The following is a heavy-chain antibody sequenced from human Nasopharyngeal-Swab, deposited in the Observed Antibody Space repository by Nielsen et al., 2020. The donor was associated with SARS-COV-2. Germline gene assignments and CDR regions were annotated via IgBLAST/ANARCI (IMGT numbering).Heavy chain of an antibody. J-gene: IGHJ5*02. V-gene: IGHV4-59*08. CDR3: ARHDYSTSYNWFGP. D-gene: IGHD4/OR15-4a*01. CDR2: IYYGGST. CDR1: GYTFTNFG. Sequence: SCKASGYTFTNFGIGWIRQAPGKGLEWLGYIYYGGSTNYNPSLKSRVTLSVDTSNNQFSLKLSSVTAADTAVYYCARHDYSTSYNWFGPWGQGILVTVSS.